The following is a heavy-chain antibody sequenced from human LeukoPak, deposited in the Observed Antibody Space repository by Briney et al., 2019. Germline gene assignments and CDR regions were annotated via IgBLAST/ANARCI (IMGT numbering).Heavy chain of an antibody. CDR1: DGSISTFY. V-gene: IGHV4-59*01. CDR3: ARGRFPLPAPFDY. D-gene: IGHD2-2*01. CDR2: TDYIGST. Sequence: PSETLSLTCTVPDGSISTFYWSWIRQTQGKGLGWIGYTDYIGSTNYNPSLKSRVTISVDTSRNQFSLKLSSVTAADMAVYYCARGRFPLPAPFDYWGQGTQVTVSS. J-gene: IGHJ4*02.